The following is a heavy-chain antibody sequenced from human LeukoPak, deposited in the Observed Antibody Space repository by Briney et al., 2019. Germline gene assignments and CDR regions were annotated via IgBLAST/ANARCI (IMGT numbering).Heavy chain of an antibody. Sequence: SETLSLTCIVSGDSISSHYWSWIRQPPGKGLEYIGYIYYSWGTDYNPSLKSRVTISLDTSKNQFSLNLTSVTAADTAVYYCARRSGVLDSRDYRYHFDFWGKGTLVTVSS. J-gene: IGHJ4*02. CDR2: IYYSWGT. CDR3: ARRSGVLDSRDYRYHFDF. CDR1: GDSISSHY. V-gene: IGHV4-59*11. D-gene: IGHD3-22*01.